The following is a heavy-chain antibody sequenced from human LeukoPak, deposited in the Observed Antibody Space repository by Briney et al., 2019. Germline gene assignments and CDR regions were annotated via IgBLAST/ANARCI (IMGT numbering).Heavy chain of an antibody. CDR3: ARRSSRSFDY. CDR2: ISSSGSTI. CDR1: GFTFSSYE. D-gene: IGHD2-2*01. J-gene: IGHJ4*02. Sequence: PGGSLRLSCAASGFTFSSYEMNWVRQAPGKGLEWVSYISSSGSTIYYADSVKGRFTISRDNAKNSLYLQMNSLRAEDTAVYYCARRSSRSFDYWAREPWPPSPQ. V-gene: IGHV3-48*03.